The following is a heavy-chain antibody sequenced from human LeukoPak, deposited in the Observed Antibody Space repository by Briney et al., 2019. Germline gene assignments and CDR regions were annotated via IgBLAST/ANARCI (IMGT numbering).Heavy chain of an antibody. D-gene: IGHD5-12*01. J-gene: IGHJ4*02. CDR3: ARVLGGFSYFEY. CDR2: INPSSGGT. V-gene: IGHV1-2*02. CDR1: GYTFTVYY. Sequence: GASVKVSCKASGYTFTVYYMHWVRQAPGQGLEWMGWINPSSGGTNYAQKFQGRVTMTRDTSINSAYMELSRRRSDDTAVYYCARVLGGFSYFEYWGQGTLVTVSS.